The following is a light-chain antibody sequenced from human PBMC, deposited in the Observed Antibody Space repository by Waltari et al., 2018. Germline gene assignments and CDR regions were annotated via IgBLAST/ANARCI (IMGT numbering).Light chain of an antibody. CDR1: SSDVGDYKY. CDR3: SSYTTRSTRV. CDR2: DVT. V-gene: IGLV2-14*03. Sequence: QSALTQPASVSGSPGQSITISCTATSSDVGDYKYVSWYQQHPGKVPKLLIYDVTNRPSVISYRFSCSNSGYTASLTSSGLQAEDEADYFCSSYTTRSTRVFGTGTKVTVL. J-gene: IGLJ1*01.